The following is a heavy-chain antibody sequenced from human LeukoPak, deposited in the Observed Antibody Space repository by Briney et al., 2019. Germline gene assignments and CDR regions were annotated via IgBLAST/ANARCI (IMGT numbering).Heavy chain of an antibody. J-gene: IGHJ4*02. CDR2: IYPGDSDT. Sequence: GESLKISCKGSGYSFTSYWIGWVRQMPGKGLEWMGIIYPGDSDTRYSPSFQGQVTISADKSISTAYLQWSSLKASDTAMYYCARRAGDPEYSSGWFNFDYWGQGTLVTVSS. CDR3: ARRAGDPEYSSGWFNFDY. V-gene: IGHV5-51*01. CDR1: GYSFTSYW. D-gene: IGHD6-19*01.